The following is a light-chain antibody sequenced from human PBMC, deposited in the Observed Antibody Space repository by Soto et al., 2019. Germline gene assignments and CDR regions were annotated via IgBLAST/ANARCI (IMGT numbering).Light chain of an antibody. V-gene: IGLV2-18*02. CDR2: DVS. CDR1: SSDVGSSNG. J-gene: IGLJ1*01. CDR3: SSYTSSSTYV. Sequence: QSALTQPPSVSGSPGQSVAISCTGTSSDVGSSNGVSWYQQPPGTAPKLMIYDVSNRPSGVPDRFSGSKSGNTASLTISGLQAEDEPDYYCSSYTSSSTYVFGTGTKVTVL.